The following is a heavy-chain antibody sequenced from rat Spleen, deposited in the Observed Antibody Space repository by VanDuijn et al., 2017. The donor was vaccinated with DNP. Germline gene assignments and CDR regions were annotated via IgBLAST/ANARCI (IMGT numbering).Heavy chain of an antibody. Sequence: EVQLVESGGGLVQPGRSLKLSCAASGFTFSDYSMAWVRQAPKKGLEWVATIVYDGSNTYYRDSVKGRFTISRENAKSTLYLQMDSLRSEDTATYYCARHNSGFDYWGQGVMVTVSS. V-gene: IGHV5-7*01. D-gene: IGHD4-3*01. J-gene: IGHJ2*01. CDR1: GFTFSDYS. CDR2: IVYDGSNT. CDR3: ARHNSGFDY.